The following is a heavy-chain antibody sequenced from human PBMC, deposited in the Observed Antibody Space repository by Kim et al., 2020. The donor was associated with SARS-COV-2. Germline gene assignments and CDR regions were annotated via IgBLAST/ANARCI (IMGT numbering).Heavy chain of an antibody. CDR2: INGDGTYT. CDR1: GFTFSGYW. J-gene: IGHJ4*02. V-gene: IGHV3-74*03. Sequence: GGSLRLSCAASGFTFSGYWMHWVRQTPGKGLVWVSTINGDGTYTKYADSVKGRFTFSRDNAKNTLYLQMSSLRAEDTAVYYCVRGGPHGSGIFSSDSWGQGALVTVSS. D-gene: IGHD3-10*01. CDR3: VRGGPHGSGIFSSDS.